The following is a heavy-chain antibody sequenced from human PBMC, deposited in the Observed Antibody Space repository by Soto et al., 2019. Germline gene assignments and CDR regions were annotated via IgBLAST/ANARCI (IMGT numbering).Heavy chain of an antibody. CDR1: GFTFSSYW. CDR2: IKVDGAAT. D-gene: IGHD5-12*01. Sequence: EVQLVESGGGLVQPGGSLRLSCAASGFTFSSYWMYWVRQVPVKGLVWVSRIKVDGAATSYADSVKGRFTISRDNAKNTLYRKMNNLRAEDTAVYFCGRGGNSGSVDYWGQGTLVTVSS. V-gene: IGHV3-74*01. CDR3: GRGGNSGSVDY. J-gene: IGHJ4*02.